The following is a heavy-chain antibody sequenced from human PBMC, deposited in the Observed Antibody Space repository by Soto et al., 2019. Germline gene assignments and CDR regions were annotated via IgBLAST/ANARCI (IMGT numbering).Heavy chain of an antibody. V-gene: IGHV1-69*12. Sequence: QVQLVQSGAEVKKPGSSVKVSCKASGGTFSSYAISWVRQAPGQGLEWMGGIIPIFGTANYAQKIQGRVTITEEESTSTAYMELSSLRSEDTAVYYCARVVEAARIAGDAFDIWGQGTMVTVSS. CDR1: GGTFSSYA. J-gene: IGHJ3*02. CDR2: IIPIFGTA. CDR3: ARVVEAARIAGDAFDI. D-gene: IGHD6-6*01.